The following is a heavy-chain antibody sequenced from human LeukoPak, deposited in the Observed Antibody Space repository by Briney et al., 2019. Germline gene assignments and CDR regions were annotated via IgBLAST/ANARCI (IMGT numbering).Heavy chain of an antibody. J-gene: IGHJ6*03. CDR2: INPNSGGT. D-gene: IGHD3-3*01. CDR1: GYTFTGYY. V-gene: IGHV1-2*02. Sequence: ASVKVSCKASGYTFTGYYMHWVRQAPGQGLEWMGWINPNSGGTNYAQKFQGRVTMTRDTSISTAYMELSRLRSDDTAVYYCGKTYYDFWSGYYMPMDVWGKGTTVTVSS. CDR3: GKTYYDFWSGYYMPMDV.